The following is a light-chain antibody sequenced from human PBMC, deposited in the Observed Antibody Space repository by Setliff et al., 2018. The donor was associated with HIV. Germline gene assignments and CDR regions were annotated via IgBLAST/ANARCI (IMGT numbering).Light chain of an antibody. V-gene: IGLV2-14*01. J-gene: IGLJ1*01. CDR2: EVS. Sequence: QSVLAQPASVSGSPGQSITISCTGTWSDVGGYNYVSWYQLHPGKAPKLMIYEVSNRPSGVSNRFSGSKSGNTASLTISGLQAEDEADYFCSSYTSSSTRVFGTGTKVTVL. CDR1: WSDVGGYNY. CDR3: SSYTSSSTRV.